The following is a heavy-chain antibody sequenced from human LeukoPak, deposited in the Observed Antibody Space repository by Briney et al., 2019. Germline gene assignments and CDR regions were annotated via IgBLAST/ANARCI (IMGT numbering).Heavy chain of an antibody. D-gene: IGHD3-9*01. J-gene: IGHJ6*03. V-gene: IGHV4-39*01. CDR2: IYYSGST. CDR3: ARLAGSPHVLRYFDWLSGKNFYSRIKKKYYYYYMDV. Sequence: SETLSLTCTVSGGSISSSSYYWGWIRQPPGKGLEWIGSIYYSGSTYYNPSLKSRVTISVDTSKNQFSLKLSSVTAADTAVYYCARLAGSPHVLRYFDWLSGKNFYSRIKKKYYYYYMDVWGKGTTVTISS. CDR1: GGSISSSSYY.